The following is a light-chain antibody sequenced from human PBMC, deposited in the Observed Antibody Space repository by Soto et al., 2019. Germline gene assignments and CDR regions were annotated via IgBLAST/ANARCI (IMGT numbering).Light chain of an antibody. CDR2: EVT. Sequence: QSALTQSPSASGSPGQSVTISCTGTRGDVGLYNYVSWYQHHPGKAPKLVIYEVTKRPSGVPDRFSGSKSGNTASLTVSGLQADDEAVYYCSSFAGTRNFWLFGGGTKLTVL. CDR3: SSFAGTRNFWL. V-gene: IGLV2-8*01. CDR1: RGDVGLYNY. J-gene: IGLJ3*02.